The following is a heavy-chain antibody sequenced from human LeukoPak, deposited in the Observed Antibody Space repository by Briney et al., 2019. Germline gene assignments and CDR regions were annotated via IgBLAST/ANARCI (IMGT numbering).Heavy chain of an antibody. Sequence: SVKVSCKASGGTLSRYAISWVRQAPGQGLEWMGGIIASFGTANYAQKFQGRVTISADESSGTAYMELSSLRFEDTAVYYCARVVTPRYCSSTSCYWKGWFDPWGQGTLVTVSS. D-gene: IGHD2-2*01. CDR1: GGTLSRYA. CDR2: IIASFGTA. CDR3: ARVVTPRYCSSTSCYWKGWFDP. V-gene: IGHV1-69*13. J-gene: IGHJ5*02.